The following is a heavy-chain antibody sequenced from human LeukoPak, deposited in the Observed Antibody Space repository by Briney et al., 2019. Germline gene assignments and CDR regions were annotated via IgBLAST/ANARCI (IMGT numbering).Heavy chain of an antibody. J-gene: IGHJ3*02. CDR3: ARPYCSSTSCYFADAFDI. CDR1: GYSFTSYW. Sequence: GESLKISCKGSGYSFTSYWIGWVRQMPGKGLEWMGIIYPGDSDTRYSPSFQGQVTISADKSISTAYLQWSSLKASDTAMYYCARPYCSSTSCYFADAFDIWGQGTMVTVSS. D-gene: IGHD2-2*01. CDR2: IYPGDSDT. V-gene: IGHV5-51*01.